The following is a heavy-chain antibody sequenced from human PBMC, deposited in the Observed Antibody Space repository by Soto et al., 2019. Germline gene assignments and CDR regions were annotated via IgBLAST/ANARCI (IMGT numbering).Heavy chain of an antibody. D-gene: IGHD3-22*01. J-gene: IGHJ6*02. CDR2: IYYSGST. V-gene: IGHV4-61*01. CDR3: ARDTKEYYYDSSGYYLGYYYYGMDV. CDR1: GGSVSGGNYY. Sequence: QVQLQESGPGLVKPSETLSLTCTVSGGSVSGGNYYWSWIRQPPGKALEWLWYIYYSGSTNYNLSLMSRVTLSVETTKNQFSLNLSSVTAADTAVYYCARDTKEYYYDSSGYYLGYYYYGMDVWGQGTTVTVSS.